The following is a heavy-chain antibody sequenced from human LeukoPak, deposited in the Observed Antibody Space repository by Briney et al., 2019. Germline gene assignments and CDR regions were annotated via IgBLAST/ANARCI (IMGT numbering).Heavy chain of an antibody. CDR3: ARLGEKADFDY. Sequence: GGSLRLSCAASRFTFSNYGMHWVRQAPGKGLEWVANIKQDGSESYYVDSVKGRFTFSRDNAKNSLYLQINSLRAEDTAVYYCARLGEKADFDYWGQGTLVTVSS. J-gene: IGHJ4*02. V-gene: IGHV3-7*01. CDR2: IKQDGSES. CDR1: RFTFSNYG. D-gene: IGHD3-16*01.